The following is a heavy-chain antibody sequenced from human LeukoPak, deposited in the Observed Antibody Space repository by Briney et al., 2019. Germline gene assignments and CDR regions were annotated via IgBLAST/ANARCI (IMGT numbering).Heavy chain of an antibody. D-gene: IGHD3-10*01. CDR1: GFTFSNAW. V-gene: IGHV3-15*01. J-gene: IGHJ4*02. CDR3: TTEYYYGSGSYSLFDY. Sequence: GGSLRLSCAAPGFTFSNAWMSWVRQAPGKGLGWVGRIKSKTDGGTTDYAAPVKGRFTISRDDSKNTLYLQMNSLKTEDTAVYYCTTEYYYGSGSYSLFDYWGQGTLVTVSS. CDR2: IKSKTDGGTT.